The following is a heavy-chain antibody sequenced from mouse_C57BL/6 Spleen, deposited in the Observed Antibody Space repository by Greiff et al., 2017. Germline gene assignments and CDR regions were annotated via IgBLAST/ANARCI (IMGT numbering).Heavy chain of an antibody. CDR2: IYPRRGNT. V-gene: IGHV1-81*01. CDR3: APTAQATWDYAMDY. J-gene: IGHJ4*01. D-gene: IGHD3-2*02. Sequence: QVQLQQSGAELARPGASVKLSCKASGYTFTSYGISWVKQRTGQGLEWIGEIYPRRGNTYYNEKFKGKATLTADKSSSTAYMELRSLTSEDSAVYFCAPTAQATWDYAMDYWGQGTSVTVSS. CDR1: GYTFTSYG.